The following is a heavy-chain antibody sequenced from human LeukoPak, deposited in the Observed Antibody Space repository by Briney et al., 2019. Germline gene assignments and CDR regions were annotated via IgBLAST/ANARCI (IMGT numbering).Heavy chain of an antibody. CDR1: GYTFTSYY. Sequence: ASVKVSCKASGYTFTSYYMHWVRQAPGQGLEWMGIINPSGGSTSYAQKFQGRVTMTRDTSTSTVYMELSSLRSEDTAVYYCARDGPGIAARPVSLFDYWGQGTLVTVSS. D-gene: IGHD6-6*01. V-gene: IGHV1-46*01. J-gene: IGHJ4*02. CDR3: ARDGPGIAARPVSLFDY. CDR2: INPSGGST.